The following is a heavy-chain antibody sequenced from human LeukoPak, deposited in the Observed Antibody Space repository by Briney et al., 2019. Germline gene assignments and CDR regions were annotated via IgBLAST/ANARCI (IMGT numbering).Heavy chain of an antibody. J-gene: IGHJ6*02. CDR3: ARGPIGGWLRNGMDV. V-gene: IGHV3-13*01. CDR1: GFTFCNYD. Sequence: GGSLRLSCAASGFTFCNYDLHWVRQVPGRGLEWVSAIGTLADTYYSGSVKGRFTISRENAKNSFYLQMNSLSAGDTAVYYCARGPIGGWLRNGMDVWGRGTTVTVSS. D-gene: IGHD6-19*01. CDR2: IGTLADT.